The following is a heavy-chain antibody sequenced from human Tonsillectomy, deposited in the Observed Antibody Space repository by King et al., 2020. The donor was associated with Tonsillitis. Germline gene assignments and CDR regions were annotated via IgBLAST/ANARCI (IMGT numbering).Heavy chain of an antibody. J-gene: IGHJ6*02. CDR3: ARDAEYYYDSRPYRDFRYYYGMDV. V-gene: IGHV4-38-2*02. Sequence: LQLQESGPGLVKPSETLSLTCAVSGYSISSGYYWGWIRQPPGKGLEWIGSIYHSGSTYYNPSLKSRVTISVDTSKNQFSLKLSSVTAADTAVYYCARDAEYYYDSRPYRDFRYYYGMDVWGQGTTVTVSS. CDR2: IYHSGST. D-gene: IGHD3-22*01. CDR1: GYSISSGYY.